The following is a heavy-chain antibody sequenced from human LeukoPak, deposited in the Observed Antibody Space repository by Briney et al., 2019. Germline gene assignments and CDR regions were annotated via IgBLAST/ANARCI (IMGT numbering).Heavy chain of an antibody. CDR1: GDSISSYY. V-gene: IGHV4-59*01. CDR2: IYYTGIS. J-gene: IGHJ4*02. D-gene: IGHD5-24*01. Sequence: PSETLSLTCSVPGDSISSYYWSWIRQPPGKELEWIGNIYYTGISNYNPSLKSRVTISVDTSKNQFSLKLSSVTAADTAVYYCARGRWLSHWGQGILVTVSS. CDR3: ARGRWLSH.